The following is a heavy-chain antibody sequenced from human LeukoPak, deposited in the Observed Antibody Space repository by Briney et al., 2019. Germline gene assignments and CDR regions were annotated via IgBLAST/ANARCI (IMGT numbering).Heavy chain of an antibody. V-gene: IGHV1-2*02. CDR3: ARSARLRGYMDV. D-gene: IGHD5/OR15-5a*01. J-gene: IGHJ6*03. CDR1: GYTFTTYY. Sequence: ASVKVSCKTSGYTFTTYYIHWVRQAPGHALEWMGWINPNSGYTNYAQKFQGRVTMTRDTSTSTVYMELSSLRSEDTAVYYCARSARLRGYMDVWGKGTTVTVSS. CDR2: INPNSGYT.